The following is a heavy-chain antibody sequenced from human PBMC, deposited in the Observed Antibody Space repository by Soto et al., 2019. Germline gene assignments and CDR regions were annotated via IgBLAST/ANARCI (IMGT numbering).Heavy chain of an antibody. CDR2: INPNSGGT. V-gene: IGHV1-2*04. D-gene: IGHD3-3*01. CDR1: GYTFTGYY. Sequence: ASVKVSCKASGYTFTGYYMHWVRQAPGQGLEWMGWINPNSGGTNYAQKFQGWVTMTRDTSISTAYMELSRLRSDDTAVYYCARGEWSRWTNWFDPWGQGTLVTVSS. CDR3: ARGEWSRWTNWFDP. J-gene: IGHJ5*02.